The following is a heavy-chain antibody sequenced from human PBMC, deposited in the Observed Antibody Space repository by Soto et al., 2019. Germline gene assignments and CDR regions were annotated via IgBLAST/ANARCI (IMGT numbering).Heavy chain of an antibody. V-gene: IGHV1-69*05. CDR3: ASGGSDYEASEYYSGHV. D-gene: IGHD3-10*01. CDR1: GGTFSNYG. Sequence: QVQLVQSGAEVKKPGSSVKVSCKSSGGTFSNYGFSWVRQAPGQGLECMGVIVPIFGAEHPQKFQGRVTITSDASTNTVFMELRGLRSEDTAVYHRASGGSDYEASEYYSGHVWGQGTTVTVSS. J-gene: IGHJ6*02. CDR2: IVPIFGA.